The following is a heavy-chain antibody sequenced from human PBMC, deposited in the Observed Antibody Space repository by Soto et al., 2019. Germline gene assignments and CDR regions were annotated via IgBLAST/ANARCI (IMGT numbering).Heavy chain of an antibody. CDR3: AFDYYGSGSYPKKYGMDV. CDR1: GYTFTSYG. V-gene: IGHV1-18*01. CDR2: ISAYNGNT. Sequence: ASVKVSCKASGYTFTSYGISWVRQAPGQGLEWMGWISAYNGNTNYAQKLQGRVTMTTDTSTSTAYMELRSLRSDDTAVYYCAFDYYGSGSYPKKYGMDVWGQGTTVTVSS. D-gene: IGHD3-10*01. J-gene: IGHJ6*02.